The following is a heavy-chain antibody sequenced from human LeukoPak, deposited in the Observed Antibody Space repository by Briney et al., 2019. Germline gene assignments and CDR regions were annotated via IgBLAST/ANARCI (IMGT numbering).Heavy chain of an antibody. D-gene: IGHD3-22*01. V-gene: IGHV1-69*05. CDR3: ATDDSSGYVFDY. Sequence: SVKVSCKASGGTFSSYAISWVRQAPGQGLEWMGGIIPIFGTANYAQKFQGRVTITTDESTSTAYMELSSLRSEDTAVYYCATDDSSGYVFDYWGRGTLVTVSS. CDR1: GGTFSSYA. J-gene: IGHJ4*02. CDR2: IIPIFGTA.